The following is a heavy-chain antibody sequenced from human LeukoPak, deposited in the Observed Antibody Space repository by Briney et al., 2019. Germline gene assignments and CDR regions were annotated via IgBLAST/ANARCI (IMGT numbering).Heavy chain of an antibody. D-gene: IGHD4-11*01. J-gene: IGHJ4*02. Sequence: ASVKVSCKASGYTFTSYGISWVRQAPGQGLEWMGWISAYNGNTNYAQKLQGRVTMTTDTSTSTAYMELRSRRSDDTAVYYCARDRIPTVTTSWGYGYWGQGTLVTVSS. CDR1: GYTFTSYG. V-gene: IGHV1-18*01. CDR2: ISAYNGNT. CDR3: ARDRIPTVTTSWGYGY.